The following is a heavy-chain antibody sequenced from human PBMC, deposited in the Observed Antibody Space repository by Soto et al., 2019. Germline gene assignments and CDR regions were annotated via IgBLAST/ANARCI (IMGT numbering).Heavy chain of an antibody. D-gene: IGHD6-19*01. J-gene: IGHJ6*02. CDR1: GFTFSSYG. Sequence: GGSLGLSWSASGFTFSSYGMHWGRQSPDKGMEWVAVIWYDGSNKYYADSVKGRFTISRDNSKNTLYLQMNSLRAEDTAVYYCAREDCSSLYSLGGMDGWCQGSTVTV. V-gene: IGHV3-33*01. CDR2: IWYDGSNK. CDR3: AREDCSSLYSLGGMDG.